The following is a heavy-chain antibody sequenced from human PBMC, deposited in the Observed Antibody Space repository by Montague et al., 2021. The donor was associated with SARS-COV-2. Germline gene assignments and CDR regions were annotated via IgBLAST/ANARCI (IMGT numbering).Heavy chain of an antibody. J-gene: IGHJ6*02. V-gene: IGHV4-34*01. D-gene: IGHD1-20*01. CDR3: ARGRRRYNWRDETSYYYGMDV. Sequence: SETLSLTCAVYGGSLSGYYWRRFRQPPGKELVWCVEINHSGSTNYNPSLKSRVTISLDTSKNQFSLKLSSVTAADTAVYYCARGRRRYNWRDETSYYYGMDVWGQGTTVTVSS. CDR1: GGSLSGYY. CDR2: INHSGST.